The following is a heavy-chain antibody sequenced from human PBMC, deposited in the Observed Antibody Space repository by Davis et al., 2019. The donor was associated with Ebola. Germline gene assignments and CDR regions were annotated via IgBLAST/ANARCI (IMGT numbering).Heavy chain of an antibody. Sequence: SLKISCAASGFTFDDYAMHWVRQAPGKGLEWVSGITWNSDSIGYSDSVKDRFTISRDNAKNSLYLQMNSLRAEDTAVYYCARDVILMVYAHFDYWGQGTLVTVSS. CDR3: ARDVILMVYAHFDY. CDR1: GFTFDDYA. CDR2: ITWNSDSI. J-gene: IGHJ4*02. D-gene: IGHD2-8*01. V-gene: IGHV3-9*01.